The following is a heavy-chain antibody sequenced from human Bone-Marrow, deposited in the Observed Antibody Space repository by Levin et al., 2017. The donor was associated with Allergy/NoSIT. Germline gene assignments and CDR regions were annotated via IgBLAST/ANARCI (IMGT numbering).Heavy chain of an antibody. CDR2: LNPENGQT. D-gene: IGHD2-15*01. CDR3: ATDYDTSGHRRFAY. Sequence: GASVKVSCKVSGFSFIDYYIHWVQQAPGKGLQWMGLLNPENGQTIYAEKFQGSVTFTADTSTDTAYMELGSLRSEDTAVYYCATDYDTSGHRRFAYWGQGTQVTVSS. J-gene: IGHJ4*02. V-gene: IGHV1-69-2*01. CDR1: GFSFIDYY.